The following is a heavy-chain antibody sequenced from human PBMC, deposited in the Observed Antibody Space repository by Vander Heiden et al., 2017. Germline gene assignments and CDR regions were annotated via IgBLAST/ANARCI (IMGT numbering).Heavy chain of an antibody. D-gene: IGHD5-12*01. J-gene: IGHJ6*02. CDR2: ISSSSSTI. CDR1: GFTFTSFT. CDR3: ARDRWVRSDYYYGMDV. V-gene: IGHV3-48*01. Sequence: EMQLVESGGGLVQPGGSLRLSCEAPGFTFTSFTMNCVRRAPGKGLEWVSYISSSSSTIYYAASVKGRFTISRDNAKNSLYLQMNSLRAEDTAVYYCARDRWVRSDYYYGMDVWGQGTTVTVSS.